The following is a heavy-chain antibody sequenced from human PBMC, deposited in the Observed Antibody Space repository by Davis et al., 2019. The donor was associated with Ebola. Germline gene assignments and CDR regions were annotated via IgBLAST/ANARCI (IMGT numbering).Heavy chain of an antibody. CDR2: IGGSGGST. CDR3: ASEAYYYGSGSYSRWYYFDY. CDR1: GFTFSSYA. Sequence: GESLKISCAASGFTFSSYAMSWVRQAPGKGLEWVSAIGGSGGSTYYADSVKGRFTISRDNSKNTLYLQMNSLRAEDTAVYYCASEAYYYGSGSYSRWYYFDYWGQGTLVTVSS. J-gene: IGHJ4*02. D-gene: IGHD3-10*01. V-gene: IGHV3-23*01.